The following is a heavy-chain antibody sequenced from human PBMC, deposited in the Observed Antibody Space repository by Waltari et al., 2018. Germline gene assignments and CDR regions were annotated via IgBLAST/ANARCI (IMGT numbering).Heavy chain of an antibody. CDR3: ARDLYGDSAFDY. V-gene: IGHV3-21*01. Sequence: EVQLVESGGGLVKPGGSLRLSCAASGFTFSIYNLNWALQAPGKGREWVSSISSSSSYIYYADSLKGRFTISRDNAKNSLYLQMTSLRAEDTAVYYCARDLYGDSAFDYWGQGTLVTVSS. CDR1: GFTFSIYN. J-gene: IGHJ4*02. CDR2: ISSSSSYI. D-gene: IGHD4-17*01.